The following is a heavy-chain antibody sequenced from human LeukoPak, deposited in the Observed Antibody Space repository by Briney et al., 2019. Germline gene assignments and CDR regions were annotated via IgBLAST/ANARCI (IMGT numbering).Heavy chain of an antibody. V-gene: IGHV3-64*01. Sequence: GGSLRLSCAASGFTFSNYGMHWVRQAPGEGLECVSAITNNGDSTYYANSVKGRFTISRDNAKNSLYLQMNSLRAEDTAVYYCARDRLVDYWGQGTLVTVSS. CDR2: ITNNGDST. CDR1: GFTFSNYG. CDR3: ARDRLVDY. J-gene: IGHJ4*02.